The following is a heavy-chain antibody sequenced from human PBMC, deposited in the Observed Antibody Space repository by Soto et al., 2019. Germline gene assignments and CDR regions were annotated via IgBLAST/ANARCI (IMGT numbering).Heavy chain of an antibody. D-gene: IGHD3-3*01. V-gene: IGHV3-23*01. Sequence: GGSLRLSCAASGFTFSSYAMSWVRQAPGKGLEWVSAISGSGGSTYYADSVKGRFTISRDNSKNTLYLQMNSLRAEDTAVYYCAKSQGGVVIGYYFDYWGQGTLVTVSS. J-gene: IGHJ4*02. CDR2: ISGSGGST. CDR1: GFTFSSYA. CDR3: AKSQGGVVIGYYFDY.